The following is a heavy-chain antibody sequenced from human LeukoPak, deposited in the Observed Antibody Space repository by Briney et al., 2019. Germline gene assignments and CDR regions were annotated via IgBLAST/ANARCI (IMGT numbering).Heavy chain of an antibody. J-gene: IGHJ4*02. V-gene: IGHV4-39*01. Sequence: PSETLSLTCTVSSGSISSKSYYWGWIRQPPGKGLEWIASFYFSGSTYYNPSLKSRVTIYVHTSKNQVSLNLNSVTAADTAVYYCARQSDYGFDYWGQGTLVTVSS. CDR2: FYFSGST. CDR3: ARQSDYGFDY. D-gene: IGHD4-17*01. CDR1: SGSISSKSYY.